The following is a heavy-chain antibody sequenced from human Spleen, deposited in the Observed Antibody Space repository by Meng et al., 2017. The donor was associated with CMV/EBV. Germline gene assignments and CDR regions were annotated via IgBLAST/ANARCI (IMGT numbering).Heavy chain of an antibody. J-gene: IGHJ4*02. D-gene: IGHD6-13*01. CDR3: ARDAAADDY. V-gene: IGHV3-21*01. CDR2: ISSSSSYI. Sequence: RLSCSASAFTFSNYGMHWVRQAPGKGLEWVSSISSSSSYIYYADSVKGRFTISRDNAKNSLYLQMNSLRAEDTAVYYCARDAAADDYWGQGTLVTVSS. CDR1: AFTFSNYG.